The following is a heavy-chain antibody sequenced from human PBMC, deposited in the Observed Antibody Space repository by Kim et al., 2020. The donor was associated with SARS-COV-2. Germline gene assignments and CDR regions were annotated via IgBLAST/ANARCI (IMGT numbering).Heavy chain of an antibody. CDR2: ISYDGSNQ. J-gene: IGHJ4*02. V-gene: IGHV3-30*03. D-gene: IGHD2-15*01. Sequence: GGSLRLSCAASGFTFRNYGMHWVRQAPGKGLEWVAFISYDGSNQYYVDSVKGRFTISRDNSKNTLYLQMNSLRVEDTAVYYCATEPAWAGGSYDYWGQGTLVTVSS. CDR1: GFTFRNYG. CDR3: ATEPAWAGGSYDY.